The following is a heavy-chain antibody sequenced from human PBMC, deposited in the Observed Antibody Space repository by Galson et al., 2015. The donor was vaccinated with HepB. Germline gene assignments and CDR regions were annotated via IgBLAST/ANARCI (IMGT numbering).Heavy chain of an antibody. V-gene: IGHV1-46*01. D-gene: IGHD3-3*01. CDR1: GYTFTSYY. CDR2: INPSGGST. CDR3: ARGHAYDFGSGYYSVADI. Sequence: SVKVSCKASGYTFTSYYMHWVRQAPGQGLEWMGIINPSGGSTSYAQKFQGRVTMTRGTSTSTVYVELSSLRSEDTAVYYCARGHAYDFGSGYYSVADIWGQGTMVTVSS. J-gene: IGHJ3*02.